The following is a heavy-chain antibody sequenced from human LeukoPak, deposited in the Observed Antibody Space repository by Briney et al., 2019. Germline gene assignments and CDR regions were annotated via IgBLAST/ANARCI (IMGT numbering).Heavy chain of an antibody. CDR1: GYTFTSYY. D-gene: IGHD3-10*01. CDR2: INPSGGST. V-gene: IGHV1-46*01. Sequence: ASAKVSCKSSGYTFTSYYMYWVRQAPGQGLEWMGIINPSGGSTSYAQKFQARVTMTRDTSTSTVYMELSSLRSEDTAVYYCARDSGMVRGTVDYWGQGTLVT. CDR3: ARDSGMVRGTVDY. J-gene: IGHJ4*02.